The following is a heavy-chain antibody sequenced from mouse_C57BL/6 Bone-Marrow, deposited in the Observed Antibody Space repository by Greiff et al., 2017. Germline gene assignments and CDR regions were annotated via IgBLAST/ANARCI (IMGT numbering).Heavy chain of an antibody. D-gene: IGHD2-4*01. V-gene: IGHV1-63*01. Sequence: QVQLQQSGAELVRPGTSVKMSCKASGYTFTNYWIGWAKQRPGHGLEWIGDIYPGGGYTNYKEKFKGKATLTADKSSSTAYMQFSSLTSEDSAIYYGAREGLRRGGFAYWGQGTLVTVSA. CDR3: AREGLRRGGFAY. J-gene: IGHJ3*01. CDR2: IYPGGGYT. CDR1: GYTFTNYW.